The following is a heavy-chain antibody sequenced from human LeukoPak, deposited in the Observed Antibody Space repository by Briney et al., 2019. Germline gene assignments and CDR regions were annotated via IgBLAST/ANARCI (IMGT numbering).Heavy chain of an antibody. D-gene: IGHD1-26*01. Sequence: GGSLRLSCAASGFTFDDYAMHWVRQAPGKGLEWVSGISWNSGSIGYADSVKGRFTISRDNAKNSLYLQMNSLRAEDTALYYCAKDQRATTDAFDIWGQGTMVTVSS. CDR2: ISWNSGSI. CDR1: GFTFDDYA. J-gene: IGHJ3*02. CDR3: AKDQRATTDAFDI. V-gene: IGHV3-9*01.